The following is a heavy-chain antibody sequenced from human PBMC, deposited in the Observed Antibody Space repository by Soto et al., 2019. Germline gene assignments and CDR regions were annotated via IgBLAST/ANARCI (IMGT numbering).Heavy chain of an antibody. CDR1: GFTFSSYG. D-gene: IGHD2-21*01. J-gene: IGHJ3*02. CDR3: AKPLGAYCGGDCYYDAFDI. CDR2: ISYDGSNK. V-gene: IGHV3-30*18. Sequence: GGSLRLSCAASGFTFSSYGMHWVRQAPGKGLEWVAVISYDGSNKYYADSVKGRFTISRDNSKNTLYLQMNSLRAEDTAVYYCAKPLGAYCGGDCYYDAFDIWGQGTMVTVSS.